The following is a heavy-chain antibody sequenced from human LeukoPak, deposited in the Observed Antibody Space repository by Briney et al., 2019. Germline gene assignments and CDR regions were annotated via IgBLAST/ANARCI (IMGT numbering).Heavy chain of an antibody. CDR3: ARAGYSYGHRVYFFDY. V-gene: IGHV4-34*01. D-gene: IGHD5-18*01. J-gene: IGHJ4*02. CDR2: INHSGST. Sequence: SETLSLTCAVYGGSFSAYYWTWIRPPPGMGLEWIGEINHSGSTNYNPSLKSRVAISVDTSKNQFSLKLSSVTAADTAVYYCARAGYSYGHRVYFFDYWGQGTLVTVSS. CDR1: GGSFSAYY.